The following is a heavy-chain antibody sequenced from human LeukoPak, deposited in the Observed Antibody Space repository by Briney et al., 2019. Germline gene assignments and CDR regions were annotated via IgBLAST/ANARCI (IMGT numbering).Heavy chain of an antibody. Sequence: SETLSLTCAVSVGSINSGNWWSWVRQSPGRGLEWIGEIYHNGTPNYNPSLKSRVTISADTFKNHFSLKMTSVTAADTAVYYCATAPILRGEGGEHYKYGMDVWGQGTTVIVSS. CDR2: IYHNGTP. CDR3: ATAPILRGEGGEHYKYGMDV. CDR1: VGSINSGNW. D-gene: IGHD2-2*02. V-gene: IGHV4-4*02. J-gene: IGHJ6*02.